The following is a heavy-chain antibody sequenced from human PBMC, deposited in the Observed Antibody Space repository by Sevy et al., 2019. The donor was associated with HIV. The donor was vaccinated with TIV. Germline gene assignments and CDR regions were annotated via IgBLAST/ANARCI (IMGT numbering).Heavy chain of an antibody. V-gene: IGHV5-51*01. Sequence: GESLKISCKGSGYSFTSYWIGWVRQMPGKGLEWMGIIYPGDSDTRYSPSFQGQVTISADKSISTAYLQGSSLKASDTAMYYCARTGWCSSTSCYKTAVYYYYGMDVWGQGTTVTVSS. J-gene: IGHJ6*02. CDR2: IYPGDSDT. CDR3: ARTGWCSSTSCYKTAVYYYYGMDV. D-gene: IGHD2-2*02. CDR1: GYSFTSYW.